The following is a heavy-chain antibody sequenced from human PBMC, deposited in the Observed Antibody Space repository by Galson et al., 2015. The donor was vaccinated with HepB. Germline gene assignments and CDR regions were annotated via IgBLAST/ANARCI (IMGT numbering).Heavy chain of an antibody. CDR2: IRYDGSNK. J-gene: IGHJ4*02. CDR1: RFTFSSYG. Sequence: SLRLSCAVSRFTFSSYGMHWVRQAPGKGLEWVAFIRYDGSNKYYADSVKGRFTISRDNSKNTLYLQMKSLRPEDTAVYYCALGVVFDFWGQGTLVTVSS. CDR3: ALGVVFDF. D-gene: IGHD2-21*01. V-gene: IGHV3-30*02.